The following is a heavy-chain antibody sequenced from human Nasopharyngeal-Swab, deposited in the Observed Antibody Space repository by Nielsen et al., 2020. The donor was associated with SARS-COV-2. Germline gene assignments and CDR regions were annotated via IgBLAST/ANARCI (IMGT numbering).Heavy chain of an antibody. J-gene: IGHJ6*04. CDR1: GFSFNTYA. V-gene: IGHV3-30*04. CDR2: TLPDGKKK. CDR3: SRDPSIAVAGRGLGMDV. D-gene: IGHD6-19*01. Sequence: LKISCVASGFSFNTYAIHWVRQAPGKGLEWVSVTLPDGKKKYYADSVRGRFTTSRDNSKNTVYLQLNSLTVEDTAVYYCSRDPSIAVAGRGLGMDVWGNGTTVTVSS.